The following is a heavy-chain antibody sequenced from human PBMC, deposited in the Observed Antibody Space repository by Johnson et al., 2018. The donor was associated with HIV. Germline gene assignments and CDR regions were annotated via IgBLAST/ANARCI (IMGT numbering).Heavy chain of an antibody. J-gene: IGHJ3*02. Sequence: MQLVESGGGVVQPGRSLRLSCAAPGFTVSASSMIWVRQAPGEGLKWVSLIYSGGRTYHADSVQGRFTISSDNSKNSVYLQMNSPTAEDTAVYYGARESLTTSDAFDMWGQGTMVTVSS. V-gene: IGHV3-66*01. CDR1: GFTVSASS. CDR2: IYSGGRT. CDR3: ARESLTTSDAFDM. D-gene: IGHD1-1*01.